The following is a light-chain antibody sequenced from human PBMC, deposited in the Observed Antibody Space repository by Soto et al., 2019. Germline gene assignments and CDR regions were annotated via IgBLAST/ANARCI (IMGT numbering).Light chain of an antibody. CDR1: QDSNQN. Sequence: DIPMTQSPSSLSASVGARVTITCQSSQDSNQNLIWYQQTPGKAPKLLIYEASDLETGGPSSVSGSGSGKGGTCTISSLQPEDVATYYCQQYERLPLTFGQGTRLEIK. J-gene: IGKJ5*01. V-gene: IGKV1-33*01. CDR3: QQYERLPLT. CDR2: EAS.